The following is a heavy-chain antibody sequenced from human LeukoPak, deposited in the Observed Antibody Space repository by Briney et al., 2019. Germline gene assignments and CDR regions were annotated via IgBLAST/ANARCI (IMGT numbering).Heavy chain of an antibody. CDR2: INHSGST. CDR1: GGSFSGYY. Sequence: SETLSLTCAVYGGSFSGYYWSWIRQPPGKGLEWIGEINHSGSTNYNPSLKSRVTISVDTSKNQFSLKLSSVTAADTAVYYCARDGCYDSSGPYWFDPWGQGTLVTVSS. V-gene: IGHV4-34*01. J-gene: IGHJ5*02. CDR3: ARDGCYDSSGPYWFDP. D-gene: IGHD3-22*01.